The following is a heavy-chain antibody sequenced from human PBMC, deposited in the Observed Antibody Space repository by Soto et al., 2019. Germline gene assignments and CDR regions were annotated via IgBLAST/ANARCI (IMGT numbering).Heavy chain of an antibody. CDR2: IYYSGST. D-gene: IGHD4-4*01. V-gene: IGHV4-59*01. J-gene: IGHJ4*02. CDR3: ARAPNTPMTTVTDFDY. CDR1: GGSISSYY. Sequence: SETLSLTCTVSGGSISSYYWSWIRQPPGKGLEWIGYIYYSGSTNYNPSLKSRVTISIDTSKNQFYLKLNSVTAADTAVYYCARAPNTPMTTVTDFDYWGQGTLVTVS.